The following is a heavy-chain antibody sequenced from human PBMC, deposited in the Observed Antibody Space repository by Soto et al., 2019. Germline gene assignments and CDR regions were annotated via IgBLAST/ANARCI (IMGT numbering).Heavy chain of an antibody. D-gene: IGHD1-7*01. V-gene: IGHV1-2*04. CDR3: AGDKREGWNSPFDF. CDR1: GYTFTGYY. Sequence: ASVKVSCKASGYTFTGYYMHWVRQAPGQGLEWMGWINPNSGGTNYAQKFQGWVTMTRDTSISTAYMELSRLRSDDTAVYYWAGDKREGWNSPFDFWGQGTMVTVSS. CDR2: INPNSGGT. J-gene: IGHJ4*02.